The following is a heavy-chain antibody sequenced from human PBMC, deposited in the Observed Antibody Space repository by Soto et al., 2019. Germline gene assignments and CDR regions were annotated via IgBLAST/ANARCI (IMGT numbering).Heavy chain of an antibody. CDR3: ARGNVGSNYGGKGGFDY. J-gene: IGHJ4*02. Sequence: QVQLVESGGGVVQPGRSLRLSCAASGFTFSSYAMHWVRQAPGKGLEWVAVISYDGSNKYYADSVKGRFTISRDNSKNTLYLQRNSLGAEDTAVYYCARGNVGSNYGGKGGFDYWGQGTLVTVSS. V-gene: IGHV3-30-3*01. CDR2: ISYDGSNK. D-gene: IGHD4-17*01. CDR1: GFTFSSYA.